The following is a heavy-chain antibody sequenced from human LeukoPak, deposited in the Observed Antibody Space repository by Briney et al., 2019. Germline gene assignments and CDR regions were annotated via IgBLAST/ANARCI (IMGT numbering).Heavy chain of an antibody. CDR3: ARDGYGQQQLVPGYWFDP. CDR1: GGSISSYY. V-gene: IGHV4-59*01. D-gene: IGHD6-13*01. CDR2: IYYSGST. J-gene: IGHJ5*02. Sequence: PSETLSLTCTVSGGSISSYYWSWIRQPPGKGLEWIGYIYYSGSTNYNPSLKSRVTISVDTSKNQFSLKLSSVTAADTAVYYCARDGYGQQQLVPGYWFDPWGQGTLVTVSS.